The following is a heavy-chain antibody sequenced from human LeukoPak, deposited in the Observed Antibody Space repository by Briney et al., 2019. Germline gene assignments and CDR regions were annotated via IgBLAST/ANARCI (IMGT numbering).Heavy chain of an antibody. CDR2: VWFDGSKK. J-gene: IGHJ4*02. V-gene: IGHV3-33*01. D-gene: IGHD3-22*01. CDR1: GFTFSSYG. Sequence: GGSLRLSCAASGFTFSSYGMHWVRQAPGKGLEWAAVVWFDGSKKYSADSVKGRITISRDDSKNTLYLQMNSLRAEDTAVYYCARGVDYYDSSGTIDYWGQGTLVTVSS. CDR3: ARGVDYYDSSGTIDY.